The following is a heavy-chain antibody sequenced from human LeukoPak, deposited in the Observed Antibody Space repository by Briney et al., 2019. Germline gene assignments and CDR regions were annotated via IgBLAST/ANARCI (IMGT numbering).Heavy chain of an antibody. D-gene: IGHD1-1*01. CDR2: INPNSGGT. CDR1: GYTFTGYY. Sequence: ASVKVSCKASGYTFTGYYIHWVRQAPGQGLEWMGWINPNSGGTNYAQKFQGRVTMTRDTSISTAYMDLSGLKSDDTAVYYCAKKGQADDDGKPDWGQGTLVTVSS. V-gene: IGHV1-2*02. CDR3: AKKGQADDDGKPD. J-gene: IGHJ4*02.